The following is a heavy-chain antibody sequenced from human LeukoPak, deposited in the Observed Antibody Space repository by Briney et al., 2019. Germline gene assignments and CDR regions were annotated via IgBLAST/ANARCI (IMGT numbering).Heavy chain of an antibody. V-gene: IGHV3-30*04. CDR2: ISYDGSNK. J-gene: IGHJ4*02. Sequence: SCKASGGTFSSYAMHWVRQAPGKGLEWVAVISYDGSNKYYADSVKGRFTISRDNSKNTLYLQMNSLRAEDTAVYYCARDQDSSGWYGPLDYWGQGTLVTVSS. CDR3: ARDQDSSGWYGPLDY. D-gene: IGHD6-19*01. CDR1: GGTFSSYA.